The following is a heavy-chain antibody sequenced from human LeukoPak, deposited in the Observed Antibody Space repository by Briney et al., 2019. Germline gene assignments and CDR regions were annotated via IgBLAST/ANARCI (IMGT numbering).Heavy chain of an antibody. Sequence: GGSLRLSCAASGLTVSSNYMSWVRQAPGKGLEWVSSLSGNAGRPYYADSVKGRFTISRDNSKNTLYLQMNSLRAEDTAVYYCAKDHRDSGNYYYYYGLDVWGQGTMVTVSS. V-gene: IGHV3-23*01. D-gene: IGHD1-26*01. CDR3: AKDHRDSGNYYYYYGLDV. CDR2: LSGNAGRP. CDR1: GLTVSSNY. J-gene: IGHJ6*02.